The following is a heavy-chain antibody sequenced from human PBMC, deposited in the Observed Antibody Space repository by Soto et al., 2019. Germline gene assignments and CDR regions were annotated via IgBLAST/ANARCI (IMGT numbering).Heavy chain of an antibody. Sequence: HPGGSLRLSCAASGFTFSSYAMSWVRQAPGKGLEWVSAISGSGGSTYYADSVKGRFTISRDNSKNTLYLQMNSLRAEDTAVYYCAKALNDRSIAVASTTGGPDYWGQGTLVTAPQ. CDR3: AKALNDRSIAVASTTGGPDY. D-gene: IGHD6-19*01. V-gene: IGHV3-23*01. J-gene: IGHJ4*02. CDR2: ISGSGGST. CDR1: GFTFSSYA.